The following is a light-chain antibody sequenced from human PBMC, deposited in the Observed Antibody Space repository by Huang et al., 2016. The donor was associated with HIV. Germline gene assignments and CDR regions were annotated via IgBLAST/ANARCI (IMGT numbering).Light chain of an antibody. CDR2: GAS. V-gene: IGKV3-20*01. CDR3: QQYVTSPWT. CDR1: QRVSSNY. J-gene: IGKJ1*01. Sequence: IMLTQSPGTLSLSPGERTTLSCRASQRVSSNYLAWYQQKPGQAPRLLIYGASSRATGIQDRFSGSGSGTDFTLTISRLEPEDFAVYFCQQYVTSPWTFGQGTKVEIK.